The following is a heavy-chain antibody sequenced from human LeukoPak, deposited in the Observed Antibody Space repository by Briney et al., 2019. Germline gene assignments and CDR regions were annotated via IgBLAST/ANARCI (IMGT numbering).Heavy chain of an antibody. V-gene: IGHV3-69-1*01. J-gene: IGHJ3*02. CDR1: GGSVSRGGYY. D-gene: IGHD3-3*01. CDR3: ARAQTLFWEFDGFDI. Sequence: KSSETLSLTCTVSGGSVSRGGYYWNWIRQHPGKGLEWIATMTVTNKIYYADSVKGRFTISRDNAENSVYLQMNSLRDEDTAVYSCARAQTLFWEFDGFDIWGRGTKVTVSS. CDR2: MTVTNKI.